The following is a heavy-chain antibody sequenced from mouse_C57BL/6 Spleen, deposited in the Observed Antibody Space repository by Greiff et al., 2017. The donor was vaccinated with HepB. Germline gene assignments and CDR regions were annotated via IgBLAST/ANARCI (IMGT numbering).Heavy chain of an antibody. Sequence: VQLQQPGAELVRPGSSVKLSCKASGYTFTSYWMHWVKQRPIQGLEWIGNIDPSDSETHYNQKFKDKATLTLDKSSSTAYMQLSSLTSEDSAVYYCARFWAYDVAGHFDYWGQGTTLTVSS. CDR1: GYTFTSYW. CDR2: IDPSDSET. J-gene: IGHJ2*01. V-gene: IGHV1-52*01. D-gene: IGHD2-3*01. CDR3: ARFWAYDVAGHFDY.